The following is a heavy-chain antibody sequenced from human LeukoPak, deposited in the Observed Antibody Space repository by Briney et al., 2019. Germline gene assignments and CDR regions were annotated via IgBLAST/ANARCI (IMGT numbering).Heavy chain of an antibody. CDR3: ARVSLVGATANYFDF. D-gene: IGHD1-26*01. V-gene: IGHV3-21*06. Sequence: GGSLRLSCAASGFTFSSYSMNWVRQAPGKGLEWVSSISSSSSYRYYADSVKGRFTISRDNAENSLYLQMNSLRAEDTAVYYCARVSLVGATANYFDFWGQGTLVTVSS. CDR1: GFTFSSYS. CDR2: ISSSSSYR. J-gene: IGHJ4*02.